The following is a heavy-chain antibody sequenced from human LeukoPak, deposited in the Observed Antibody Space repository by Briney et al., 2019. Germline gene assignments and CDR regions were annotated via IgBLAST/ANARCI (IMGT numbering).Heavy chain of an antibody. J-gene: IGHJ4*02. CDR2: ISAYNGNT. V-gene: IGHV1-18*04. CDR3: ARSGDIVVVPAAQGYFDY. Sequence: GASVKVSCKASGYTFTSYGISWVRQAPGQGLEWMGWISAYNGNTNYAQKLQGRVTMTTDTSTSTDYMELRSLRSDDTAVYYCARSGDIVVVPAAQGYFDYWGQGTLVTVSS. D-gene: IGHD2-2*01. CDR1: GYTFTSYG.